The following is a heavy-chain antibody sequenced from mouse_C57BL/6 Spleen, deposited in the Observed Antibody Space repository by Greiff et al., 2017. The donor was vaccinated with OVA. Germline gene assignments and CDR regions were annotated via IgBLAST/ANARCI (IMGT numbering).Heavy chain of an antibody. CDR3: ARYILTTVGAPDY. J-gene: IGHJ2*01. CDR2: IRNKANGYTT. D-gene: IGHD1-1*01. V-gene: IGHV7-3*01. Sequence: EVKLMESGGGLVQPGGSLSLSCAASGFTFTDYYMSWVRQPPGRALEWLGFIRNKANGYTTEYSAYVKGRFTISRDNSQSILYLQMYALRAEDSATYYCARYILTTVGAPDYWGQGTTLTVSS. CDR1: GFTFTDYY.